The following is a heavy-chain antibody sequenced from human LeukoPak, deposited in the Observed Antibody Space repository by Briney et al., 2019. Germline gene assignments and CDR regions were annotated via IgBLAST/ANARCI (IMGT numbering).Heavy chain of an antibody. D-gene: IGHD3-10*01. J-gene: IGHJ4*02. V-gene: IGHV4-59*01. CDR2: IYYSGST. CDR1: GGSISSYY. CDR3: ARDFSRRGFGELDY. Sequence: SETLSLTCTVSGGSISSYYWSWIRQPPGKGLEWIGYIYYSGSTNYNPSLKSRVTISVDTSKNQFSLKLSSVTAADTAVYYCARDFSRRGFGELDYWGQGTLVTVSS.